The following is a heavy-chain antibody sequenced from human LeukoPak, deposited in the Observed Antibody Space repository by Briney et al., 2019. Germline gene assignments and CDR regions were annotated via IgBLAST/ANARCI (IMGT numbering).Heavy chain of an antibody. CDR3: ARDRGVRGRGLD. Sequence: WGSLRLSCAASGFTFRIYSMNWVRQAPGTGLEWVSSIGPSSGDISYADSVKDRFTISRDNDKYSLYLQRNSLRAEDTAVYYCARDRGVRGRGLDWGQRAQVTVSS. CDR2: IGPSSGDI. V-gene: IGHV3-21*01. J-gene: IGHJ4*02. D-gene: IGHD3-10*01. CDR1: GFTFRIYS.